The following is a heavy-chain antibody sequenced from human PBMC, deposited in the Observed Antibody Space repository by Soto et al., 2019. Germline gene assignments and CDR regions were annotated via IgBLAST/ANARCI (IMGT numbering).Heavy chain of an antibody. CDR3: ASESYGAEGN. V-gene: IGHV3-30-3*01. Sequence: QVQLVESGGGVVQPGRSLRLSCAASGFTFSSYAMHWVRQAPGKGLEWVAVISYDGSNKYYADSVKGRFTISRDNSKNTLYLQMNSLRAEDTGVYYCASESYGAEGNWGQGTLFTVSS. CDR1: GFTFSSYA. J-gene: IGHJ4*02. CDR2: ISYDGSNK. D-gene: IGHD4-17*01.